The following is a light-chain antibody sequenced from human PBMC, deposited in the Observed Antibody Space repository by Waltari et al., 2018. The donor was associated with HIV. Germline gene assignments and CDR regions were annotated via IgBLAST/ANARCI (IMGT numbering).Light chain of an antibody. CDR3: QQYGSSPSGT. CDR2: AAS. Sequence: EIVLTQSPGTLSLSPGERATLSCRASQSLSSSFLAWYQQKPGQAPRLLIYAASSRATGIPDRFSGSGSGTDFTLTISRLEPEDFAVYYCQQYGSSPSGTFGQGTKVEI. J-gene: IGKJ1*01. CDR1: QSLSSSF. V-gene: IGKV3-20*01.